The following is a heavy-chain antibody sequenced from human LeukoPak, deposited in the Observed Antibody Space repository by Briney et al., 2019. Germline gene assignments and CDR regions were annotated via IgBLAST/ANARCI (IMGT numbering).Heavy chain of an antibody. CDR3: AARKVRGVWFYLDY. CDR1: GFTVSAYA. CDR2: IYDDNT. D-gene: IGHD3-10*01. V-gene: IGHV3-23*01. J-gene: IGHJ4*02. Sequence: GGSLRLSCAASGFTVSAYAMAWVRQAPGKGLEWVSTIYDDNTCYADSVKGRFAISTDNSKNTLYLQMNSLRVEDTAVYFCAARKVRGVWFYLDYWGQGTLVTVSS.